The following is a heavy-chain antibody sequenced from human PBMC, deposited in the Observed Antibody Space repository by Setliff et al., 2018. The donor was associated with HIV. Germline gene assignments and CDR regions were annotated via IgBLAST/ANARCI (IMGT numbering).Heavy chain of an antibody. CDR2: INPSGGST. V-gene: IGHV1-46*01. CDR1: GYTFPDYY. D-gene: IGHD5-12*01. CDR3: ARDSAIVTTIIDHYYGMDV. Sequence: GASVKVSCKASGYTFPDYYMHWVRQAPGQGLEWMGIINPSGGSTSYAQKFQGRITISRDTSASTAYMELSSLRSEDTAVYYCARDSAIVTTIIDHYYGMDVWGQGTTVTVSS. J-gene: IGHJ6*02.